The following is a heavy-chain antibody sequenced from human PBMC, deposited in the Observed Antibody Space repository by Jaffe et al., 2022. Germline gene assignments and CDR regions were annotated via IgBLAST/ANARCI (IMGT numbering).Heavy chain of an antibody. V-gene: IGHV1-46*02. J-gene: IGHJ4*02. CDR1: GYFFDRYY. Sequence: QVQLVQSGAEVKKPGASVKVSCKASGYFFDRYYMHWVRQAPGQGLEWMGIINPSEGNTGYAQKFQGRVTMTTDASTSTVFMELSSLRSEDTAVYYCARGILWFGESLGGNFDYWGQGTLVTVSS. CDR3: ARGILWFGESLGGNFDY. D-gene: IGHD3-10*01. CDR2: INPSEGNT.